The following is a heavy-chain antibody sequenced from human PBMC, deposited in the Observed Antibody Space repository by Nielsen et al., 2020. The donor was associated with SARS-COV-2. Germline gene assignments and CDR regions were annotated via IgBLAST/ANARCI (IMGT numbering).Heavy chain of an antibody. V-gene: IGHV3-74*01. CDR1: GFTFSSYW. Sequence: GESLKISCAASGFTFSSYWMHWVRQAPGKGLGWVSRINSDGGSTSYADSVKGRFTISRDNGENSLYLQMNSLTAEDTAFYYCAKNTGSIAVSDNVFDIWGRGTMVTVSS. CDR2: INSDGGST. J-gene: IGHJ3*02. D-gene: IGHD6-19*01. CDR3: AKNTGSIAVSDNVFDI.